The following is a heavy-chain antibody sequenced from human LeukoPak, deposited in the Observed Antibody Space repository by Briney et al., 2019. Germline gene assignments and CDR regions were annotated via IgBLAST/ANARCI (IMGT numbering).Heavy chain of an antibody. CDR1: VGTFSGYY. CDR2: INHSGST. Sequence: SETLSLTCAVYVGTFSGYYWSWIRQPPGKGLEWIGEINHSGSTNYNPSLKSRITISADTSKNQFSLKLSSVTAADTAVYYCAREPTYTSSWYTTCDYWGQGTLVTVSS. D-gene: IGHD6-13*01. J-gene: IGHJ4*02. V-gene: IGHV4-34*01. CDR3: AREPTYTSSWYTTCDY.